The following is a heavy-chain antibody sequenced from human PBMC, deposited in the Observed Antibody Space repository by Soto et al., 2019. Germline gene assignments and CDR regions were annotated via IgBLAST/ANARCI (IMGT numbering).Heavy chain of an antibody. CDR3: ARVPIAAAGRGGYYGMDV. V-gene: IGHV4-38-2*01. CDR2: IYHSGST. CDR1: GYSIISGYH. J-gene: IGHJ6*02. Sequence: TXSLTCAVSGYSIISGYHWGWIQQPPGKGLEWIGSIYHSGSTYYNPSLKSRVTISVDTSKNQFSLKLSSVTAADTAVYYCARVPIAAAGRGGYYGMDVWGQGTTVTVSS. D-gene: IGHD6-13*01.